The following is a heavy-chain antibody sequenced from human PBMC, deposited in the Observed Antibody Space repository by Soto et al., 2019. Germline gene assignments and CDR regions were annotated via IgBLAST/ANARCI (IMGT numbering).Heavy chain of an antibody. V-gene: IGHV3-53*01. Sequence: GSLRLSCAASGFNVKTTYMTWVRQAPGEGLEWVSVIHNSGATYYADSVKGRFTISKGNSKNTVYLQMSSLRAEDTAMYYCAREYSYSYPAWGQGTLVTVSS. J-gene: IGHJ1*01. CDR2: IHNSGAT. CDR3: AREYSYSYPA. D-gene: IGHD2-21*01. CDR1: GFNVKTTY.